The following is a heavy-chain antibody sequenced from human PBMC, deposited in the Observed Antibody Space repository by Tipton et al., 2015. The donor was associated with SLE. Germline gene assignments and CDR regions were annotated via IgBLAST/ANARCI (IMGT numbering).Heavy chain of an antibody. CDR3: AREGIEEYGGKENWIDP. V-gene: IGHV4-39*07. D-gene: IGHD4/OR15-4a*01. Sequence: TLSLTCTVSGGSISSSNYYWGWIRQPPGNGLEWIGSIYYSGSTYYNPSLNSRVTISVDRSNNQFSLNLSSVTAADTAVYYCAREGIEEYGGKENWIDPWGQGTLVTVSS. J-gene: IGHJ5*02. CDR2: IYYSGST. CDR1: GGSISSSNYY.